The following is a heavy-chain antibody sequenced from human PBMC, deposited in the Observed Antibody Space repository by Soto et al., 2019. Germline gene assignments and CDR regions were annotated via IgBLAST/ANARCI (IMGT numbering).Heavy chain of an antibody. Sequence: QVQLQESGPGLVKPSQTLSLTCTVSGGSISSGDYYWSWIRQPPGQVLEWIGYIASSGSTYYNPSLKSRVTISVDTSKNQCSLELSSVTAAYTAVYYCASLKLGYSTFDPWGQGTLVTVSS. J-gene: IGHJ5*02. CDR2: IASSGST. CDR3: ASLKLGYSTFDP. CDR1: GGSISSGDYY. D-gene: IGHD5-18*01. V-gene: IGHV4-30-4*01.